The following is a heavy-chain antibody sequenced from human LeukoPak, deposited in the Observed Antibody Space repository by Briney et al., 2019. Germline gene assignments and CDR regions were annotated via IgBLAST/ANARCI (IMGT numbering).Heavy chain of an antibody. D-gene: IGHD3-22*01. CDR1: GFIFSSYG. J-gene: IGHJ3*02. CDR2: IRYDGSNK. CDR3: AKGTGYYDSSGYYYTDYNAFDI. Sequence: GGSLRLSCAASGFIFSSYGMHRVRQAPGKGLEWVAFIRYDGSNKYYADSVKGRFTISRDNSKNTLYLQMNSLRAEDTAMYYCAKGTGYYDSSGYYYTDYNAFDIWGQGTMVTVSS. V-gene: IGHV3-30*02.